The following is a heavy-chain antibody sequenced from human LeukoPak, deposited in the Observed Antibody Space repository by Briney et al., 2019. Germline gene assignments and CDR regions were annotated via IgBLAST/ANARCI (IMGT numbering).Heavy chain of an antibody. CDR3: ARAAYNSSPDY. J-gene: IGHJ4*02. V-gene: IGHV3-74*01. CDR2: IDRDGSST. Sequence: PGGSLRLSCAASGFTFSDYWMVWVRQVPGKGLVWVSHIDRDGSSTTYADSVKGRFTISRDNAKNTLYLQMTSLRGEDTAVYYCARAAYNSSPDYWGQGTLVTVSS. D-gene: IGHD2/OR15-2a*01. CDR1: GFTFSDYW.